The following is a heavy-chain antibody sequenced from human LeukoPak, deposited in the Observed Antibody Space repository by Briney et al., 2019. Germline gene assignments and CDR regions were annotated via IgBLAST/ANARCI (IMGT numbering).Heavy chain of an antibody. J-gene: IGHJ3*02. D-gene: IGHD3-3*01. Sequence: GASVKVSCKASGYTFTGYYMHWVRQAPGQGLEWMGWINPNSGGTNYAQKFQGRVTMTRDTSISTAYMELSRLRSDDTAVYYCARDLGDFWSGRHDAFDIWGQGTMVTVSS. CDR1: GYTFTGYY. CDR2: INPNSGGT. CDR3: ARDLGDFWSGRHDAFDI. V-gene: IGHV1-2*02.